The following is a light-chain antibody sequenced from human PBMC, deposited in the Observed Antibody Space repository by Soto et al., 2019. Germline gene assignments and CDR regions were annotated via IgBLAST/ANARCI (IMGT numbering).Light chain of an antibody. Sequence: DIQMTQSPSSLSASVGDRVTITCRASQGISTYLNWYQQKPGKAPKLLIYAASSLQSGVPSRFSGSGSGTEFTLTISSLQPEDFATYNCQQFNSYPSGFGQGTRLEIK. J-gene: IGKJ5*01. CDR1: QGISTY. CDR3: QQFNSYPSG. CDR2: AAS. V-gene: IGKV1-17*01.